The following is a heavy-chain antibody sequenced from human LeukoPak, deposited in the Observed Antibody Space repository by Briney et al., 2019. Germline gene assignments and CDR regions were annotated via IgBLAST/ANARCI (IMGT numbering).Heavy chain of an antibody. CDR1: GFTFSSYG. Sequence: GRSLRLSCAASGFTFSSYGMHWVRQAPGKGLEWVAVISPDGSGKHYADSVKGRFTITRDNSKDTLYLQMNNLRSEDTAVYYCAKEYGDFRGFDYWGQGTLVTVSS. CDR3: AKEYGDFRGFDY. V-gene: IGHV3-30*18. J-gene: IGHJ4*02. CDR2: ISPDGSGK. D-gene: IGHD4-17*01.